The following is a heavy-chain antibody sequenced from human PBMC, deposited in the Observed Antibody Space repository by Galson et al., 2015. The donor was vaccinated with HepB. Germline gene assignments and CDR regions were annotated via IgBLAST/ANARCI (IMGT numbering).Heavy chain of an antibody. Sequence: SLRLSCAASGFTFSNAWMSWVRQAPGKGLEWVGRIKSKTDGGTTDYAAPVKGRFTISRDDSKNTLYLQMNSLKTEDTAVYYCTTDNLSSGWYQIFDYWGQGTLVTVSS. D-gene: IGHD6-19*01. CDR1: GFTFSNAW. CDR3: TTDNLSSGWYQIFDY. CDR2: IKSKTDGGTT. V-gene: IGHV3-15*01. J-gene: IGHJ4*02.